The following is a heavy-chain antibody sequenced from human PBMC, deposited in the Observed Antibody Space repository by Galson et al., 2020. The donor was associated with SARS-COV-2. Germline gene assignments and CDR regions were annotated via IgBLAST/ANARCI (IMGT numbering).Heavy chain of an antibody. Sequence: GESLMISCAASGFTFSTYSMQWVRQAPGKGLEWVSSISSTSNYIYYVDSVKGRFTISRDNAKNSLYLQMNSLRAEDTALYYCASAGGEGWGQGTPVTVSS. CDR3: ASAGGEG. V-gene: IGHV3-21*01. CDR1: GFTFSTYS. CDR2: ISSTSNYI. D-gene: IGHD2-21*01. J-gene: IGHJ4*02.